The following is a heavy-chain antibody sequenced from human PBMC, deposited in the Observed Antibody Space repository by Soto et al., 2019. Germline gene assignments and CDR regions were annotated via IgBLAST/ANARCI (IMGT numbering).Heavy chain of an antibody. J-gene: IGHJ4*02. V-gene: IGHV3-7*03. Sequence: EVQFVESGGGLVQPGGSLTLSCAASGFTFSTFWMTWVRQPPGKGLEWVANINYDGSDTYHVDSVKGRFTISRENAKNSLYLQRNSLRVEDTAMYYCAKGYYGDGLGWGQGTLVTVSS. CDR1: GFTFSTFW. D-gene: IGHD4-17*01. CDR2: INYDGSDT. CDR3: AKGYYGDGLG.